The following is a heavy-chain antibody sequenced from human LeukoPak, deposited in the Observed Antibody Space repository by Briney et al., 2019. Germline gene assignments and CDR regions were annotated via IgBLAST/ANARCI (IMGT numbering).Heavy chain of an antibody. Sequence: PGGSLRLSCAASGFTFDDSVMSWVRQAPGKGLEWVSGINWNGGSTGYADSVKGRFTISRDNAKNSLYLQMSSLRAEDTALYYCARVQYSRMSKGAFDLWGQGTLVIVSS. J-gene: IGHJ3*01. V-gene: IGHV3-20*04. CDR1: GFTFDDSV. D-gene: IGHD6-13*01. CDR2: INWNGGST. CDR3: ARVQYSRMSKGAFDL.